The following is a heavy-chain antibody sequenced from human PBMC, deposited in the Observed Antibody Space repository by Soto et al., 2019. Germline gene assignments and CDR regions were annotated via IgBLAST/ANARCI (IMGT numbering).Heavy chain of an antibody. CDR3: AREPERLKFCDIEY. CDR2: ISHDEDYI. V-gene: IGHV3-30*03. D-gene: IGHD2-21*01. J-gene: IGHJ4*02. CDR1: GFIFSAYV. Sequence: QVQLVESGGGVVQPGKSLRLSCAASGFIFSAYVMHWVRQAPGKGLEWVAMISHDEDYIYYADSVKGRFTISRDNSKNTLLLEMSNLKTEDTAMYYCAREPERLKFCDIEYWGQGTLVTVSS.